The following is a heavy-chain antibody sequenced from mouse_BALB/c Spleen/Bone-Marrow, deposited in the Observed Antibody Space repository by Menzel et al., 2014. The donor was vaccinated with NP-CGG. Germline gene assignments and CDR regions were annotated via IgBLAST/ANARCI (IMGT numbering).Heavy chain of an antibody. D-gene: IGHD1-1*01. CDR2: INPGSGGT. Sequence: QVQLKEPGAELVRPGTSLKVSCQASGYVFTDFLLEWVKQRPGQGLEWVGVINPGSGGTNYNEKFKDKATLTADRSSSTAYMQLSSLTSDDSAVYFCARSRDYYDYNSFAYWGQGTLVTVSA. V-gene: IGHV1-54*03. J-gene: IGHJ3*01. CDR1: GYVFTDFL. CDR3: ARSRDYYDYNSFAY.